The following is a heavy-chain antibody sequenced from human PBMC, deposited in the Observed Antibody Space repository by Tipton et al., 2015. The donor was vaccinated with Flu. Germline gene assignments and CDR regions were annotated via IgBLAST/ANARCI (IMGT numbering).Heavy chain of an antibody. D-gene: IGHD4-11*01. CDR1: GYSITSAYY. V-gene: IGHV4-38-2*01. CDR3: GRRDYSNYVSDPKSWFDP. J-gene: IGHJ5*02. Sequence: GLVKPSETLSLSCEVSGYSITSAYYWGWIRQPPGKGLDWIGTIYSSGSNYYNPSLNGRVTISIDTSKNQFSLKMKSVTAADKAVYYCGRRDYSNYVSDPKSWFDPWGQGTLVTVSS. CDR2: IYSSGSN.